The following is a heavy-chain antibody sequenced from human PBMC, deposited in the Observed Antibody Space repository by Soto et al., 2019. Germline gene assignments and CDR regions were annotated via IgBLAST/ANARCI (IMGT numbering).Heavy chain of an antibody. J-gene: IGHJ6*02. CDR1: GGSISSGGYY. Sequence: SETLSLTCTVSGGSISSGGYYWSWIRQHPGKGLEWIGYIYYSGSTYYNPSLKSRVTISVDTSKNQFSLKLSSVTAADTAVYYCASGNCSGGSCHRNYYYYYGMDVWGQGTTVTVSS. V-gene: IGHV4-31*03. D-gene: IGHD2-15*01. CDR3: ASGNCSGGSCHRNYYYYYGMDV. CDR2: IYYSGST.